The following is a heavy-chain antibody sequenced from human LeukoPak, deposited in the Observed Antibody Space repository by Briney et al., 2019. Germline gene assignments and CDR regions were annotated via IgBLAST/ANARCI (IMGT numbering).Heavy chain of an antibody. CDR2: IRSKANSYAT. CDR3: TRLADSGSYYYYYGMGV. V-gene: IGHV3-73*01. Sequence: GGSLTLSCAASGFTFSGSAMHWVRQASGKGLEWVGRIRSKANSYATAYAASVKGRFTISRDDSKNTAYLQMNSLKTEDTAVYYCTRLADSGSYYYYYGMGVWGQGTTVTVSS. CDR1: GFTFSGSA. J-gene: IGHJ6*02. D-gene: IGHD1-26*01.